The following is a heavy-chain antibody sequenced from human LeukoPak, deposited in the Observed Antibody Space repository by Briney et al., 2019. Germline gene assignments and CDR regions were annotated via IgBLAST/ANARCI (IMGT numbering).Heavy chain of an antibody. Sequence: SVKVSCKASGGTFSSYAINWVRQAPGQGLKWMGRIIPILGIPNYAQKFQGRVTITADRSTSTAYMELSSLRSEDAAVYYCARVSYYDSSGYPEYFHHWGQGTLVTVSS. V-gene: IGHV1-69*04. D-gene: IGHD3-22*01. CDR1: GGTFSSYA. J-gene: IGHJ1*01. CDR2: IIPILGIP. CDR3: ARVSYYDSSGYPEYFHH.